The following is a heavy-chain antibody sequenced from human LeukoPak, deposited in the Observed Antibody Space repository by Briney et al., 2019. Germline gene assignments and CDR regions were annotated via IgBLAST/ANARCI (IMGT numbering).Heavy chain of an antibody. D-gene: IGHD4-17*01. CDR3: AKHGDYYNWYFDL. CDR2: ISGSGGST. J-gene: IGHJ2*01. Sequence: GGSLRLSCAASGFTFSSYAMSWVHQAPGKGLEWVSAISGSGGSTYYADSVKGRFTISRDNSKNTLYLQMNSLRAEDTAVYYCAKHGDYYNWYFDLWGRGTLVTVSS. V-gene: IGHV3-23*01. CDR1: GFTFSSYA.